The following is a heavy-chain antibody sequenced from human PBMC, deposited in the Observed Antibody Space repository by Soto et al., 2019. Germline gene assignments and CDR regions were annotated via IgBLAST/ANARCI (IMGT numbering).Heavy chain of an antibody. CDR1: GYTFTNFD. CDR3: ARAYTWGISVAGT. Sequence: ASVKVSCKASGYTFTNFDINWVRQATGQGLERMGWMNPNSGNTGYARKFQGRVTMTRNTSISTAYMQLSSLRSEDTAVYYCARAYTWGISVAGTWGQGTLVTVSS. D-gene: IGHD6-19*01. J-gene: IGHJ4*02. V-gene: IGHV1-8*01. CDR2: MNPNSGNT.